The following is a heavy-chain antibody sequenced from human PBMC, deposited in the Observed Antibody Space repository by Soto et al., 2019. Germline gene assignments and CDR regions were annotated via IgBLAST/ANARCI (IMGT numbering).Heavy chain of an antibody. Sequence: ASVKVSCKASGYIFTSYVMHWVRQAPGQRLEWMGWINAGNGSTKYSQKYQGRVTITRDTSASAAHMDLSSLTSEDTAVYFCARGNQELDYWGQGTLVTVSS. V-gene: IGHV1-3*01. J-gene: IGHJ4*02. CDR2: INAGNGST. D-gene: IGHD1-26*01. CDR3: ARGNQELDY. CDR1: GYIFTSYV.